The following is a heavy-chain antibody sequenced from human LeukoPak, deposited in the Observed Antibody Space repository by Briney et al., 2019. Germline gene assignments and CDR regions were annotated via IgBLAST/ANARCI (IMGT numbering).Heavy chain of an antibody. CDR1: GFTFDDYA. CDR2: IRWNSGSI. J-gene: IGHJ4*02. Sequence: GGSLRLSCAASGFTFDDYAMHWVRQAPGKGLEGVSGIRWNSGSIVYADSVKGRFTISRDNAKNSLYLQMNSLRAEDTALYYCAKDRYYDSSGYYDYWGQGTLVTVSS. CDR3: AKDRYYDSSGYYDY. V-gene: IGHV3-9*01. D-gene: IGHD3-22*01.